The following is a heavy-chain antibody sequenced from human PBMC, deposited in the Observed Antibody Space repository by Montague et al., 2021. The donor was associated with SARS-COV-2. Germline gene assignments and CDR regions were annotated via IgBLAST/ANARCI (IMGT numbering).Heavy chain of an antibody. CDR2: INQSGST. D-gene: IGHD3-22*01. CDR1: DGSFSGYY. J-gene: IGHJ4*02. Sequence: SETLSLTCAVYDGSFSGYYWSWIRQPPGKGLERIGEINQSGSTNYNPSLKSRVTLSVDTSKKQFSLRLSSLTAADTAVYYCARVAGGYYHDSSAYFDYWGQGSLVTVSS. V-gene: IGHV4-34*01. CDR3: ARVAGGYYHDSSAYFDY.